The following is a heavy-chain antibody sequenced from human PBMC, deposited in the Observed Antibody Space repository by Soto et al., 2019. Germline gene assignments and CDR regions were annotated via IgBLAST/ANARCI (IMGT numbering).Heavy chain of an antibody. J-gene: IGHJ6*03. D-gene: IGHD5-12*01. CDR1: GFTFSSYA. V-gene: IGHV3-23*01. Sequence: GGSLRLSCAASGFTFSSYAMSWVRQAPGKGLEWVSAISGSGGSTYYADSVKGRFTISRDNSKNTLYLQMNSLRAEDTAVYYCAKGRYAPKDYYYSYMDVWGKGTKVTVSS. CDR2: ISGSGGST. CDR3: AKGRYAPKDYYYSYMDV.